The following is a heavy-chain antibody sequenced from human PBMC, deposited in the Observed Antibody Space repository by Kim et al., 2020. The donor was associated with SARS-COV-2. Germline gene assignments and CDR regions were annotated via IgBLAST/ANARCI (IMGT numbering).Heavy chain of an antibody. J-gene: IGHJ4*02. V-gene: IGHV4-59*01. D-gene: IGHD1-26*01. Sequence: GSTNYNPSLKGRVTISVDTSKNQFSLKLSSVTAADTAVYYCARDRSYFSYWGQGTLVTVSS. CDR2: GST. CDR3: ARDRSYFSY.